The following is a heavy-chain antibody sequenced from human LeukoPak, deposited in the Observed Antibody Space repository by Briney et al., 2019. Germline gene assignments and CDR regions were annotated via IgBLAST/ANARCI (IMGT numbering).Heavy chain of an antibody. CDR2: IYHSGST. D-gene: IGHD5-18*01. J-gene: IGHJ4*02. V-gene: IGHV4-30-2*01. CDR3: ARHGYNYGTYYFDY. Sequence: SQTLSLTCAVSGGSISSGGYSWSWIRQPPGKGLEWIGYIYHSGSTYYNPSLKSRVTISVDRSKNQFSLKLSSVTAADTAVYYCARHGYNYGTYYFDYWGQGTLVTVSS. CDR1: GGSISSGGYS.